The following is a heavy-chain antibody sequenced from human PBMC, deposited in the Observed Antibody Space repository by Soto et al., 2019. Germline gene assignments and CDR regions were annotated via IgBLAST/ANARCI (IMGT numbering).Heavy chain of an antibody. D-gene: IGHD6-13*01. CDR3: RRSSRYSTDV. CDR2: IYSTGNT. Sequence: QLQLQESGPGLVKPSETLSLTCTVSGDSIRSSSYWGWIRQPPGKGLEWIGRIYSTGNTYYNPSLNSQVTISVDTSKNQFSLNVISVTAADTAVYYCRRSSRYSTDVWGQGTTVTVSS. CDR1: GDSIRSSSY. V-gene: IGHV4-39*01. J-gene: IGHJ6*02.